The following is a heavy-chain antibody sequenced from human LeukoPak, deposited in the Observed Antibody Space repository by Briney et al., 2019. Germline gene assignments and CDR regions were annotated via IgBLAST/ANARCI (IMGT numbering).Heavy chain of an antibody. CDR2: INPSGGST. D-gene: IGHD3-10*01. Sequence: ASVKVSCKASGYTFTSYYMHWVRQAPGQGLEWMGIINPSGGSTSFAQKFQGRVTMTRDTSTSTVYMELSSLRSEDTAVYYCARDRLYGSGSYYIDYWGQGTLVTVSS. V-gene: IGHV1-46*01. J-gene: IGHJ4*02. CDR3: ARDRLYGSGSYYIDY. CDR1: GYTFTSYY.